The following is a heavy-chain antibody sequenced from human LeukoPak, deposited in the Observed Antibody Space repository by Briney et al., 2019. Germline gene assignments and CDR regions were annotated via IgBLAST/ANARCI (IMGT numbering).Heavy chain of an antibody. D-gene: IGHD2-2*01. CDR3: ARQKGTSQRPTYYYYGMDV. Sequence: SETLSLTCTVSGGSISSYYWSWIRQPPGKGLEWIGDIYYSGSTNYNPSLKSRVTISVDTAKNRFSLKRSSVTAADTAVYYCARQKGTSQRPTYYYYGMDVWGQGTTVTVSS. J-gene: IGHJ6*02. V-gene: IGHV4-59*08. CDR2: IYYSGST. CDR1: GGSISSYY.